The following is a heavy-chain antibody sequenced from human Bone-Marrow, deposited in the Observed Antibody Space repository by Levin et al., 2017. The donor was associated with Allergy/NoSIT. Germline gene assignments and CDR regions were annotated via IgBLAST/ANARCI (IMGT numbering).Heavy chain of an antibody. CDR2: LYYGGNS. Sequence: PSETLSLTCTVSGGSIITSPYYWGWIRQPSGKGLEWLGYLYYGGNSYYNPSLKSRVSISVYTSKNQFSLSLNSVTAADTSVYYCVVGSSYSFDYWGQGTLVTVTS. CDR3: VVGSSYSFDY. V-gene: IGHV4-39*01. CDR1: GGSIITSPYY. D-gene: IGHD1-26*01. J-gene: IGHJ4*02.